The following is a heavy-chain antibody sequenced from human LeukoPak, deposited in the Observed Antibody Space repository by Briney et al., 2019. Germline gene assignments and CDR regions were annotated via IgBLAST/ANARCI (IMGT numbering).Heavy chain of an antibody. D-gene: IGHD3-10*01. V-gene: IGHV3-23*01. CDR1: GFTFSSYG. J-gene: IGHJ4*02. CDR3: ASFHYYGSGAYYLSY. CDR2: IRDSGATT. Sequence: GGSLRLSCAASGFTFSSYGMHWVGQAPGKGLEGVSDIRDSGATTYYADSVKGRFTISRDNSKKTLYLQMSSLRAEDTAVYFCASFHYYGSGAYYLSYWGQGTLVTVSS.